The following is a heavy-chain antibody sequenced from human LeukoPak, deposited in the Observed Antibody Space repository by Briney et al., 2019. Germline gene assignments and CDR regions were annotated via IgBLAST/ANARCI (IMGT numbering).Heavy chain of an antibody. Sequence: SETLSLTCTVSGGSISSYYWSWIRQPPGKGLEWIGYIYYSSSTNYNPSLKSRVTISVDTSKNQFSLKRSSVTAADTGVYYCARHLRSSHDYYYGMDVWGQGTTVTVSS. J-gene: IGHJ6*02. CDR2: IYYSSST. V-gene: IGHV4-59*08. D-gene: IGHD6-6*01. CDR3: ARHLRSSHDYYYGMDV. CDR1: GGSISSYY.